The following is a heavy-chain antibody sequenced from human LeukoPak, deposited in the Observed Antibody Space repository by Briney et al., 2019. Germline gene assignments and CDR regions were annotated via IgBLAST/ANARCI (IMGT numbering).Heavy chain of an antibody. Sequence: PGGSLRLSCAASGFTFSSYAMSWVRQAPGKGLEWIGSIHFTGTTYYNSSLQSRLTISVDTSKNLFSLKLTSVTATDTALYYCARQRDTASVGAFDTWGQGTMVIVSP. D-gene: IGHD2-2*02. CDR1: GFTFSSYA. CDR3: ARQRDTASVGAFDT. V-gene: IGHV4-39*01. CDR2: IHFTGTT. J-gene: IGHJ3*02.